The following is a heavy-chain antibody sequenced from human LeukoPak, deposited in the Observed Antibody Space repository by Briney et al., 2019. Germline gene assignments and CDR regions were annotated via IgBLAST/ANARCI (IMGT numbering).Heavy chain of an antibody. J-gene: IGHJ5*02. Sequence: ASVKVSCKASGGTFSSYAISWVRQAPGQGLEWMGGIIPIFGTANYAQKFQGRVTITADKSTSTAYMELSSLRSEDTAVYYCARGDGLRAFFDPWGQGTLVTVSS. D-gene: IGHD2-8*01. V-gene: IGHV1-69*06. CDR2: IIPIFGTA. CDR3: ARGDGLRAFFDP. CDR1: GGTFSSYA.